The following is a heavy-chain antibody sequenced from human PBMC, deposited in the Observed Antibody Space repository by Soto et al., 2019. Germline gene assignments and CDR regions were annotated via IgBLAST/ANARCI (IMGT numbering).Heavy chain of an antibody. CDR1: GFIFSTYG. CDR2: ISFDGSNE. CDR3: TKEYIVGTTWGYFES. V-gene: IGHV3-30*18. J-gene: IGHJ4*02. Sequence: VQLAESGGGVVQPGGSLRLSCAASGFIFSTYGMHWVRQVPGKGLEWVAHISFDGSNEHYADSVKGRFTVSRDNAKNTLSLQMNTLTAEDTAVYYCTKEYIVGTTWGYFESWGQGTLVTVSS. D-gene: IGHD1-26*01.